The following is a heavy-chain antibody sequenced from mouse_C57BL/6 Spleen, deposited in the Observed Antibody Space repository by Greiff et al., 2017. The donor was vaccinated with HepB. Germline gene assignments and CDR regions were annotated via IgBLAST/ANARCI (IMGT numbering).Heavy chain of an antibody. CDR2: ISYSGST. CDR1: GYSITSGYD. J-gene: IGHJ4*01. D-gene: IGHD2-10*02. CDR3: AERGEYGGDY. V-gene: IGHV3-1*01. Sequence: DVKLVESGPGMVKPSQSLSLTCTVTGYSITSGYDWHWIRHFPGNKLEWMGYISYSGSTNYNPSLKSRISITHDTSKNHFFLKLNSVTTEDTATCYCAERGEYGGDYWGQGTSVTVSS.